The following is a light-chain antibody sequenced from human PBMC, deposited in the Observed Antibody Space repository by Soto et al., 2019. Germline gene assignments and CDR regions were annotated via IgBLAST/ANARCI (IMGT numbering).Light chain of an antibody. CDR2: TSS. CDR3: QQSYNTPRT. CDR1: QPISEY. J-gene: IGKJ1*01. V-gene: IGKV1-39*01. Sequence: DIQMTQSPSSLSASEGDRVTITCRTSQPISEYLNWYQQKPGKAPSLLIYTSSNLQTGVPSRFSGSGSGTHFTLTINSLQPEDFATYYCQQSYNTPRTFGQGTKVDIK.